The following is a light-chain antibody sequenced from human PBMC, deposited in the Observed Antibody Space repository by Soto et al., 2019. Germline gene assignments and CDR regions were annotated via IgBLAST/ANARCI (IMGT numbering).Light chain of an antibody. V-gene: IGLV1-44*01. J-gene: IGLJ2*01. CDR2: SDN. Sequence: QSVLTQPPSASGTPGQRVTISCSGSNSNIGSNLVTWYQQLPGTAPKCLIYSDNQRPSGVPDRSSGSRSGTSASLAISGLQSEDEAEYYCAAWDDSLRGRVFGGGTKVTVL. CDR1: NSNIGSNL. CDR3: AAWDDSLRGRV.